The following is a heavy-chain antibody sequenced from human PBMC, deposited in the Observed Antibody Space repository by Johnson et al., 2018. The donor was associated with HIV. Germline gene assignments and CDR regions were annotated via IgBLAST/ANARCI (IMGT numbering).Heavy chain of an antibody. J-gene: IGHJ3*02. Sequence: VPLVESGGGLVKPGRSLRLSCAAPGLTFSDYYMTWIRQAPGQLLEWVSFIPSSVSTMYYADSVQGRFTISRDNAKNSLYLQMNSLRAEDTAVYYCARNGLIPAAKGVAFDIWGHGTTVTVSS. D-gene: IGHD2-2*01. CDR2: IPSSVSTM. V-gene: IGHV3-11*01. CDR1: GLTFSDYY. CDR3: ARNGLIPAAKGVAFDI.